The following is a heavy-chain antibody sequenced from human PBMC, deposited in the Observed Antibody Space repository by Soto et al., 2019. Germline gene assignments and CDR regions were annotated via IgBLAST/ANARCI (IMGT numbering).Heavy chain of an antibody. D-gene: IGHD1-26*01. CDR3: AKRIVGATGNWFDP. CDR1: GGSISSYF. Sequence: TLSLTCTVSGGSISSYFWTWIRQPPGKGLEWIGYIYYSGRTNYNPSLKSRVTISVDTSKNQFSLNLNSVTAADTAVYFCAKRIVGATGNWFDPWGQGTLVTVSS. CDR2: IYYSGRT. V-gene: IGHV4-59*01. J-gene: IGHJ5*02.